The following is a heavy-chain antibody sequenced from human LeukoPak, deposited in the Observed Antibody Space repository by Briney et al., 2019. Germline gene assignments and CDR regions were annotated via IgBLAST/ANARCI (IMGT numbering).Heavy chain of an antibody. CDR2: ISYDGANK. D-gene: IGHD4-11*01. J-gene: IGHJ4*02. CDR3: ARDNSNYGSFDY. Sequence: GGSLRLSCAASGFTFRSYALHWVRQAPGEGLEWVAVISYDGANKYYAGSVKGRFTISRDNSKNTLYLQMDSLRAEDTAVYYCARDNSNYGSFDYWGQGTLVTVSS. V-gene: IGHV3-30-3*01. CDR1: GFTFRSYA.